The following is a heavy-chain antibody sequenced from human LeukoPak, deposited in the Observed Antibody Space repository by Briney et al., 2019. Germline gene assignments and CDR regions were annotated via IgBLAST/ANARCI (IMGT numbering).Heavy chain of an antibody. V-gene: IGHV1-46*01. Sequence: ASVKVSCKASGYTFTSYYMHWVRQAPGQGLEWMGIINPSGGSTSYAQKFQGRVTMTRDTSTSTVYMELSSLRSEDTAVYYCARDRSGENLETNFDYWGQGTLVTVSS. CDR2: INPSGGST. D-gene: IGHD6-19*01. CDR1: GYTFTSYY. CDR3: ARDRSGENLETNFDY. J-gene: IGHJ4*02.